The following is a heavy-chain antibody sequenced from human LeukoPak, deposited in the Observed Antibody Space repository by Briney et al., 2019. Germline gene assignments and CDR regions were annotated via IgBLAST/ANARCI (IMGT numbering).Heavy chain of an antibody. J-gene: IGHJ4*02. V-gene: IGHV4-34*01. Sequence: SETLSLTCAIYDASFSGYYWSWIRQPPGKGLEWIGEIHPSGSPSYNASLESRTIISVDASKNQFSLILNSVTAADTALYFCSRGGDASKAGKYWGQGALVTVSS. CDR2: IHPSGSP. CDR3: SRGGDASKAGKY. CDR1: DASFSGYY. D-gene: IGHD3-10*01.